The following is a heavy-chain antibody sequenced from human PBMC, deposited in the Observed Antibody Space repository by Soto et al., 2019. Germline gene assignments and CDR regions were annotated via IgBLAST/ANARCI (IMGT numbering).Heavy chain of an antibody. J-gene: IGHJ6*02. CDR2: ISGSGGST. Sequence: VRLSCAASGFTFSSYALNWVRQAPGKGLEWVSAISGSGGSTYYADSVKGRFTISRDNSKNTLYLQMNSLRAEDTAVYYCARDHKGGYYYYGMGVWGQGTTVTVS. V-gene: IGHV3-23*01. CDR1: GFTFSSYA. CDR3: ARDHKGGYYYYGMGV.